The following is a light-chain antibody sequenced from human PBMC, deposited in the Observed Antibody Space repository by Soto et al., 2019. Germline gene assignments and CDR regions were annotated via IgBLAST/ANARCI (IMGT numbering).Light chain of an antibody. CDR2: DVT. CDR1: SSDVGGYNF. CDR3: SSYAGSSIPVA. Sequence: QSVLTQPPSASGSPGQSVTISCTWASSDVGGYNFVSWYQHHPGKAPRLMIYDVTQRPSGVPDRFSGSKSGNTASLTVSGLQVDDEAYYYCSSYAGSSIPVAFGGGTKLTVL. V-gene: IGLV2-8*01. J-gene: IGLJ2*01.